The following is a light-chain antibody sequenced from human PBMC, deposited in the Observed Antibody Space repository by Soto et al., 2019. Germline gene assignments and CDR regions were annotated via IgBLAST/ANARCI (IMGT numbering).Light chain of an antibody. Sequence: EIVLTQSPATLSLSPGERATLSCRASQSVSSYLAWYQQKPGQATRLLIYDAYNRATGIPARFSGSGSGTDFTLTISSLEPEDFAVYYCQQRSNWPYTFGQGTKLEIK. CDR3: QQRSNWPYT. J-gene: IGKJ2*01. CDR2: DAY. V-gene: IGKV3-11*01. CDR1: QSVSSY.